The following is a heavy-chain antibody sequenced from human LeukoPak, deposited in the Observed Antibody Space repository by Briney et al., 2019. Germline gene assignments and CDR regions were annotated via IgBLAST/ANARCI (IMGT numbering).Heavy chain of an antibody. Sequence: GGSLRLSCAASGFSFRSYDMDWVRQAPWKGLEWVSVISSSGGVTYYADSVKGRFTISRDNSKNALYLQMNSLRAEDTALYYCARQISAAGTDYWGQGTLVTVSS. V-gene: IGHV3-23*01. CDR1: GFSFRSYD. CDR2: ISSSGGVT. CDR3: ARQISAAGTDY. D-gene: IGHD6-13*01. J-gene: IGHJ4*02.